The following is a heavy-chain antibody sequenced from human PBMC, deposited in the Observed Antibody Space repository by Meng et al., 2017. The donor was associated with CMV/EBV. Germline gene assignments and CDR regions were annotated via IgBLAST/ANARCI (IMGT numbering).Heavy chain of an antibody. V-gene: IGHV3-21*01. CDR3: ARVGDSGGPLGY. Sequence: GESLKISCAASGFTFSTYTMTWVRQAPGKRLEWVSSISRTSSYIYYSDLVKGRFTISRDNAENSLYLQMNSLRGEDTAVYFCARVGDSGGPLGYWGQGTLVTVSS. CDR2: ISRTSSYI. J-gene: IGHJ4*02. CDR1: GFTFSTYT. D-gene: IGHD3-16*01.